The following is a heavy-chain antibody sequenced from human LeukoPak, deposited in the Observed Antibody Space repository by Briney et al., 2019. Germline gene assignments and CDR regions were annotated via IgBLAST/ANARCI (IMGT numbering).Heavy chain of an antibody. Sequence: GGSLRLSCRASGFTFSNYAMNWVRQTPGKGLEWVSSLTGNSNNPNYADSVKGRFTISRDNSKNTLYLHMNSLRAEDTALYSCAKCAKTPEYGSGWCNLVDTWGQGTLVIVSS. D-gene: IGHD3-3*01. CDR1: GFTFSNYA. CDR2: LTGNSNNP. CDR3: AKCAKTPEYGSGWCNLVDT. V-gene: IGHV3-23*01. J-gene: IGHJ5*02.